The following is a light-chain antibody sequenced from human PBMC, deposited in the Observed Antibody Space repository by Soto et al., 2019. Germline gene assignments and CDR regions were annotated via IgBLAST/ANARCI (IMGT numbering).Light chain of an antibody. Sequence: ALTQPRSVSGSPGQSITISCSGTSSDVGGYNYVSWYQQHPGKAPKLMIYDVTRRPSGVPDRFSGSKSGNTASLTISGLQAEDEADYYCSSYTSRSTLVFGTGTKLTVL. CDR3: SSYTSRSTLV. J-gene: IGLJ1*01. V-gene: IGLV2-11*01. CDR2: DVT. CDR1: SSDVGGYNY.